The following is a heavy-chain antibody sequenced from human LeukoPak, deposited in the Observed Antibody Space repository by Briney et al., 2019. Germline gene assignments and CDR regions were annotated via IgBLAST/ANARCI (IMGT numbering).Heavy chain of an antibody. CDR1: GFTFNTYS. CDR3: ARRGYYDSSGYDY. CDR2: IDSSGGYM. D-gene: IGHD3-22*01. V-gene: IGHV3-21*01. Sequence: PGGSLRLSCEASGFTFNTYSMNWARQAPGKGLEWVSSIDSSGGYMFYADSVKGRFTISRDNAKNSLYLQMNSLRAEDTAVYYCARRGYYDSSGYDYWGQGTLVTVSS. J-gene: IGHJ4*02.